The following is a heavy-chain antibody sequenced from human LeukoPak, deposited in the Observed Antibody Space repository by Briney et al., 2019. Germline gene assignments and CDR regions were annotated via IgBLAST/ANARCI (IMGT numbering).Heavy chain of an antibody. Sequence: SQTLSLACTVSGGSISSGSYYWSWIRQPAGKGLEWIGRIYTSGSTNYNPSLKSRVTISVDTSKNQFSLKLSSVTAADTAVYYCARGGRDGYNYYFDYWGQGTLVTVSS. V-gene: IGHV4-61*02. D-gene: IGHD5-24*01. CDR2: IYTSGST. CDR3: ARGGRDGYNYYFDY. J-gene: IGHJ4*02. CDR1: GGSISSGSYY.